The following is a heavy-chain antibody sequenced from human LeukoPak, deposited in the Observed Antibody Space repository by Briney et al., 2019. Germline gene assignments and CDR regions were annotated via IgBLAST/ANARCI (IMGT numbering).Heavy chain of an antibody. Sequence: SETLSLTCAVSGGSISSDSDYWGWIRQPPGKGLEWFGNIYYSGSTNHNPSLKSRVTISVDTSKNQVSLKLSSVTAADTAVYYCARHSGSSGAFDYWGQGTLVTVSS. J-gene: IGHJ4*02. V-gene: IGHV4-39*01. CDR2: IYYSGST. CDR3: ARHSGSSGAFDY. D-gene: IGHD6-6*01. CDR1: GGSISSDSDY.